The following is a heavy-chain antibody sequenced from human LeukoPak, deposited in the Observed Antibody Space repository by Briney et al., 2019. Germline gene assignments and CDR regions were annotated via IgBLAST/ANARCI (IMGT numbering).Heavy chain of an antibody. D-gene: IGHD4-17*01. V-gene: IGHV3-21*01. Sequence: GGSLRLSCAASGFTFSSYSMNWVRQAPGKGLEWVSSISSSSSYIYYADSVKGRFTISRDNAKISLYLQMNSLRAEDTAVYYCARDNYGDYVGVEARYGMDVWGQGTTVTVSS. CDR3: ARDNYGDYVGVEARYGMDV. CDR2: ISSSSSYI. J-gene: IGHJ6*02. CDR1: GFTFSSYS.